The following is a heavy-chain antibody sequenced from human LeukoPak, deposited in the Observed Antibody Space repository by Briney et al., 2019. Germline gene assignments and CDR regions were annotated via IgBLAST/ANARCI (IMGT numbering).Heavy chain of an antibody. CDR1: GFTFSSYA. J-gene: IGHJ4*02. CDR2: ISGSGGST. CDR3: AKRREGLYYFDY. D-gene: IGHD5-24*01. Sequence: GGSLRLSCAASGFTFSSYAMSWVRQAPGKGLEWVSAISGSGGSTYYADSVKGRFTISRDNSKNTLYLQMDSLRAEDTAVYYCAKRREGLYYFDYWGQGTLVTVSS. V-gene: IGHV3-23*01.